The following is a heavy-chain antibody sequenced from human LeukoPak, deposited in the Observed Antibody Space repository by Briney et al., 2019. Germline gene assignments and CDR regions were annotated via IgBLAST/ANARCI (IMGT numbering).Heavy chain of an antibody. CDR2: ITADGTNK. CDR1: GFTSSAYE. D-gene: IGHD1-26*01. Sequence: PGKSLRLSCAASGFTSSAYEMNWVRQAPGKGLEWVSYITADGTNKYDADSVKGRFTISRDNAKNSLYLQMNSLRVDDTAIYYCAREVQWELPDYWGQGTLVTVSS. V-gene: IGHV3-48*03. CDR3: AREVQWELPDY. J-gene: IGHJ4*02.